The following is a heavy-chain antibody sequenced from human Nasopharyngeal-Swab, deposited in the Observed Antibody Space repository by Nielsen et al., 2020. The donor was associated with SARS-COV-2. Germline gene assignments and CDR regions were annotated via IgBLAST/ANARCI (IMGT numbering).Heavy chain of an antibody. J-gene: IGHJ6*03. CDR3: ARGLSGVVPAPILGLGPYYYFYYMDV. D-gene: IGHD2-2*01. CDR2: INHRGST. V-gene: IGHV4-34*01. Sequence: SQNRSLAWAVAGGAYSANYWGWIRQPPGKGLEWIGEINHRGSTNYKPSLKSRVTISVDTSKSQFSLKLTSVTAADTSVYYCARGLSGVVPAPILGLGPYYYFYYMDVWGKGTTVTVSS. CDR1: GGAYSANY.